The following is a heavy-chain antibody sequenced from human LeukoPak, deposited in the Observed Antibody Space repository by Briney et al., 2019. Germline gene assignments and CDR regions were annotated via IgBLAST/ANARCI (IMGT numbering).Heavy chain of an antibody. CDR3: ARETGYRGYETQPYYFDY. J-gene: IGHJ4*02. Sequence: PPETLSLTCAVYGGSFSGYYWSWIRQPPGKGLEWIGEINHSGSTNYNPSLKSRVTISVDTSKNQFSLKLSSVTAADTAVYYCARETGYRGYETQPYYFDYWGQGTLVTVSS. CDR1: GGSFSGYY. D-gene: IGHD5-12*01. CDR2: INHSGST. V-gene: IGHV4-34*01.